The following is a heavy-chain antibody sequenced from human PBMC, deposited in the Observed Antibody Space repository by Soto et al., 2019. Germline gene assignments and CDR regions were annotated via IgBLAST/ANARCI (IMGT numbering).Heavy chain of an antibody. D-gene: IGHD3-3*01. CDR2: IYYSGST. CDR1: GGSISSYY. CDR3: ASRLRSNYDFWSGYFR. J-gene: IGHJ4*02. Sequence: SETLSLTCTVSGGSISSYYWSWIRQPPGKGLEWIGYIYYSGSTNYNPSLKSRVTISVDTSKNQFSLKLSSVTAADTAVYYCASRLRSNYDFWSGYFRWGQGTLVTVSS. V-gene: IGHV4-59*01.